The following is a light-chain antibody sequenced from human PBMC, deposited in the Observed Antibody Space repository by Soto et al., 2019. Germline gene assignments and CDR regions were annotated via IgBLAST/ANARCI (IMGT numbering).Light chain of an antibody. CDR3: QQYGSSKWT. J-gene: IGKJ1*01. Sequence: EIVLTQSPGTLSLSPGERATLSCRASQSVDSSYLAWYQQKPGQAPRLLIYGASSRATGIPDRFSGSGSGXXXXXTXSRLEPEDFAVYYCQQYGSSKWTFGQGTKVEIK. V-gene: IGKV3-20*01. CDR2: GAS. CDR1: QSVDSSY.